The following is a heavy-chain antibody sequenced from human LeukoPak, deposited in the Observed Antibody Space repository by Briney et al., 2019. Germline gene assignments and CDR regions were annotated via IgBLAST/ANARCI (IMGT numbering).Heavy chain of an antibody. V-gene: IGHV3-53*01. J-gene: IGHJ4*02. CDR3: ARGDGYNSYYFDY. D-gene: IGHD5-24*01. Sequence: PGGSLRVSCAASGFTVSSNYMSWVRPAPGKGLERVSVIYSGGSTYYADSVKGRFTITRDNYKNTLYLQMNSLRAEDTAVYYCARGDGYNSYYFDYWGQGTLVTVSS. CDR1: GFTVSSNY. CDR2: IYSGGST.